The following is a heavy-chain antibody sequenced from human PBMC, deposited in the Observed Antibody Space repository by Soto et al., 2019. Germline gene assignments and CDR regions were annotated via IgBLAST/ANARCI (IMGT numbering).Heavy chain of an antibody. CDR3: RKGGGVGVAGSAAFDM. V-gene: IGHV1-2*02. D-gene: IGHD3-3*01. CDR1: GYPVTAYY. Sequence: QLHLVQSGAVVKKPGASVTVSCSASGYPVTAYYMHWVRQAPGRGLEWMGGINPATGAAKYTQTSRGGATKTRYPSQNTVFVELSGLNSWDRAVLYWRKGGGVGVAGSAAFDMCGQGTLVTVSS. J-gene: IGHJ3*02. CDR2: INPATGAA.